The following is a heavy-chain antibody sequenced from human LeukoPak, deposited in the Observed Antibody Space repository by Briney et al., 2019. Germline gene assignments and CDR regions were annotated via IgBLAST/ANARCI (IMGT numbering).Heavy chain of an antibody. J-gene: IGHJ3*02. CDR2: IYDSGST. D-gene: IGHD5-12*01. CDR1: GGSINSYY. CDR3: ARDAVATGIGAFDI. V-gene: IGHV4-59*01. Sequence: SETLSLTCTASGGSINSYYWNWIRQPPGKGLEWIGCIYDSGSTKYNPSLKSRVTISVDTSKNQLSLKMSSVTTADTAVYYCARDAVATGIGAFDIWGQGTMVTVSS.